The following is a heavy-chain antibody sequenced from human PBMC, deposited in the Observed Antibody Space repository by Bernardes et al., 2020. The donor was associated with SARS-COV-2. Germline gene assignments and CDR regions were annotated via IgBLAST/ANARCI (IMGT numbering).Heavy chain of an antibody. CDR3: ARAGYCSGGSCSYYYYYYGMDV. Sequence: SVKVSCKASVGTFSSYAISWVRQAPGHGLEWMGGIIPIFGTANYAQKFQGRVTITADESTSTAYMELSSLRSEDTAVYYCARAGYCSGGSCSYYYYYYGMDVWGQGTTVTVSS. CDR2: IIPIFGTA. V-gene: IGHV1-69*13. D-gene: IGHD2-15*01. CDR1: VGTFSSYA. J-gene: IGHJ6*02.